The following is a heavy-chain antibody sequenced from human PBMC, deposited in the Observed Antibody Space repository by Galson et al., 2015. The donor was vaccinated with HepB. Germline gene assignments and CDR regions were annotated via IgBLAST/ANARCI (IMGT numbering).Heavy chain of an antibody. Sequence: QSGAEVKKPGESLKISCKASGGNFNSYIINWVRQAPGQGLEWMGRIIPILGIANYAQKFQGRVTITADKSTSTAYMEVSSLRSEDTAVYYCARDPEDYRKNAADHWGQGTLVTVSS. CDR2: IIPILGIA. V-gene: IGHV1-69*04. CDR1: GGNFNSYI. CDR3: ARDPEDYRKNAADH. J-gene: IGHJ4*02. D-gene: IGHD4-11*01.